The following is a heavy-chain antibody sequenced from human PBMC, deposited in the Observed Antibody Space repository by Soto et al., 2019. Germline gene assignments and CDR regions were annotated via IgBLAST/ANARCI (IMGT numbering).Heavy chain of an antibody. D-gene: IGHD2-2*01. J-gene: IGHJ6*02. CDR3: ARDPFDIVLVPAATDASYYYYGMDV. Sequence: PGGSLRLSCAASGFTFSDYYMSWIRQAPGKGLEWVSYISSSGSTIYYADSVKGRFTISRDNAKNSLYLQMNSLRAEDTAVYYCARDPFDIVLVPAATDASYYYYGMDVWGQGTTVTVSS. V-gene: IGHV3-11*01. CDR1: GFTFSDYY. CDR2: ISSSGSTI.